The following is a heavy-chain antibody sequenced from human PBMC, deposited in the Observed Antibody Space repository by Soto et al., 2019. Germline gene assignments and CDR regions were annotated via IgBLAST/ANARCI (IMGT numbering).Heavy chain of an antibody. CDR3: AAAAKGHNAAFDI. J-gene: IGHJ3*02. V-gene: IGHV3-23*01. CDR1: GFSFSTYA. CDR2: LSGSTGAT. Sequence: GGSLRLSCVASGFSFSTYAMNWVRQAPGKGLEWVSSLSGSTGATYYTESLKGRFTISRDDSKNTFYLQMNTLRAEDTALYYCAAAAKGHNAAFDIWGQGTMVTVSS. D-gene: IGHD6-25*01.